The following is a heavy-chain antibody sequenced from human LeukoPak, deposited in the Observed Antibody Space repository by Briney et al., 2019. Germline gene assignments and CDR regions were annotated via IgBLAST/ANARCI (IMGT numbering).Heavy chain of an antibody. CDR1: GGSISSDH. CDR3: ARGANWGSPDY. CDR2: ISYSGST. D-gene: IGHD7-27*01. V-gene: IGHV4-59*01. J-gene: IGHJ4*02. Sequence: SETLSLTCTVSGGSISSDHWTWIRQPPGKGLEWIARISYSGSTNYNPSLKSRVTISLDSSKNQFSLRLSSVTPADTAVYYCARGANWGSPDYWGQGTLVTVSS.